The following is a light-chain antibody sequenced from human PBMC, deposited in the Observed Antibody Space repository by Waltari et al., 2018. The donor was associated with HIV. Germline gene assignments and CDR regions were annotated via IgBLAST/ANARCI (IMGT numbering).Light chain of an antibody. Sequence: QSALTQPASVSGSPGQWVTISCSGTANDIAAYNHVSWYQLPPGKAPKLIIYDVTYRPSGVSDRFSGSKSGNAASLNISGLQPEDEGDYFCASYRTAYTMVFGGGTRLTV. V-gene: IGLV2-14*03. CDR1: ANDIAAYNH. CDR3: ASYRTAYTMV. CDR2: DVT. J-gene: IGLJ2*01.